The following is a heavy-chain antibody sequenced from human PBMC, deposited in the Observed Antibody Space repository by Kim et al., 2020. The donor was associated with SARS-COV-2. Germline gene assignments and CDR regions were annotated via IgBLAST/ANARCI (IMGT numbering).Heavy chain of an antibody. CDR3: ARGGSTLYYYGMDV. V-gene: IGHV3-33*01. D-gene: IGHD2-15*01. J-gene: IGHJ6*02. Sequence: ADSVKGRFNISRDKSKNALYLQMNSLGAEDRAVYYCARGGSTLYYYGMDVWGQGTTVTVSS.